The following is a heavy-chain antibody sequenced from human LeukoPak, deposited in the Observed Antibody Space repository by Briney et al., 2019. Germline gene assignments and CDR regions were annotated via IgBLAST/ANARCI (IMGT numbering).Heavy chain of an antibody. V-gene: IGHV3-11*01. J-gene: IGHJ6*02. CDR1: GFTFSDYY. CDR2: ISSSGSTI. D-gene: IGHD3-3*01. CDR3: ARDRRFLEWLPVGMDV. Sequence: GGSLRLSCAASGFTFSDYYMSWIRQAPGKGLEWVSYISSSGSTIYYADSVKGRFTISRDNAKNSLYLQMNSLRAEDTAVYYCARDRRFLEWLPVGMDVWGQGTTVTVSS.